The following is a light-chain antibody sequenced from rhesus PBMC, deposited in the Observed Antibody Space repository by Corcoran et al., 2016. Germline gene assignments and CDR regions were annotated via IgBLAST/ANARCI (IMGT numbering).Light chain of an antibody. Sequence: DIQMTQSPSSLSASVGDRVTITCRASQGITSWLAWYQQKPGKAPKLLLYRASNLDTGVPSRFSGSGSGTDFTLTISSLQPEDIATYYCQQHDNSPIVTFGPGTKLDIK. V-gene: IGKV1-69*01. J-gene: IGKJ3*01. CDR2: RAS. CDR1: QGITSW. CDR3: QQHDNSPIVT.